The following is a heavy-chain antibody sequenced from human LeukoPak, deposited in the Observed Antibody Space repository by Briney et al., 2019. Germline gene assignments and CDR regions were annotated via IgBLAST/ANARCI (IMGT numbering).Heavy chain of an antibody. CDR3: ARGFGYGSNSYFDY. CDR1: GFTFSDYY. J-gene: IGHJ4*02. CDR2: ISSSNRYT. V-gene: IGHV3-11*06. Sequence: PGGSLRLSCAASGFTFSDYYMSWIRQAPGKGLEWVSYISSSNRYTNYADSVKGRFTISRDNAKNSLYLQMNSLRDEDTAVYYCARGFGYGSNSYFDYWGQGTLVTVSS. D-gene: IGHD4-23*01.